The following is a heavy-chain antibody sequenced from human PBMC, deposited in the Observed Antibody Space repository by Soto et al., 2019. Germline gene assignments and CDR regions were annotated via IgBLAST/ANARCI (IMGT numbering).Heavy chain of an antibody. V-gene: IGHV3-7*04. Sequence: PGGSLRLSCAASGFSFSNYWMSWVRQAPGKGLEWVANIKPDGSQKWYVDSVKGRFTISRDNARNSLFLQMISLRVEDTAMYYCARGDYHDTSGPFSDAFDTWGQGTMVTV. CDR3: ARGDYHDTSGPFSDAFDT. CDR2: IKPDGSQK. J-gene: IGHJ3*02. D-gene: IGHD3-22*01. CDR1: GFSFSNYW.